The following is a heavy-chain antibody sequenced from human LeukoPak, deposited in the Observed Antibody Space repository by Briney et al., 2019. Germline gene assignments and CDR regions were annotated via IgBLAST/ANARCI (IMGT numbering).Heavy chain of an antibody. CDR1: GGSISSGGYY. CDR3: ARLRYDFCSGYYTGFDY. D-gene: IGHD3-3*01. CDR2: IYYSGST. J-gene: IGHJ4*02. Sequence: SETLSLTCTVSGGSISSGGYYWSWIRQHPGKGLEWIGYIYYSGSTYYNPSLKIRVTRSVDTSKNHFSLKLSSVTAADTSVCYCARLRYDFCSGYYTGFDYWGQGTLVTVSS. V-gene: IGHV4-31*03.